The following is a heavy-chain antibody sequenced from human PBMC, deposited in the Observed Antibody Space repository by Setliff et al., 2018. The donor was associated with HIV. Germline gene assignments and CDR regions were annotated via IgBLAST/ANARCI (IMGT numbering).Heavy chain of an antibody. J-gene: IGHJ4*02. CDR2: IKEDGSEK. CDR3: TRDGGEY. CDR1: GFMFSTYA. D-gene: IGHD3-16*01. Sequence: TGGSLRLSCAASGFMFSTYAMHWVRQAPGKGLEWVANIKEDGSEKYYVDSVKGRFTVSRDNAKNSVYLQMNGLRVDDTALYYCTRDGGEYWGEGTPVTVSS. V-gene: IGHV3-7*03.